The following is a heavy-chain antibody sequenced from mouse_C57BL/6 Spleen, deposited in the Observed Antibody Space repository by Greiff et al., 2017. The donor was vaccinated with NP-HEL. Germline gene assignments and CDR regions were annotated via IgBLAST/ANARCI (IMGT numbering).Heavy chain of an antibody. CDR3: ARGLGVTTDYAMDY. D-gene: IGHD2-2*01. CDR2: ISSGGSYT. Sequence: DVMLVESGGDLVKPGGSLKLSCAASGFTFSSYGMSWVRQTPDKRLAWVATISSGGSYTSYPDSVKGRFTISRDNAKNTLYLQMSSLKAEDTAMYYCARGLGVTTDYAMDYWGQGTSVTVSS. CDR1: GFTFSSYG. J-gene: IGHJ4*01. V-gene: IGHV5-6*02.